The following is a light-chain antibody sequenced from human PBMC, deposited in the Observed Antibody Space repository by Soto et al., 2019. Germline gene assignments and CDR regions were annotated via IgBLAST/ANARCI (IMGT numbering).Light chain of an antibody. V-gene: IGLV2-14*01. J-gene: IGLJ3*02. CDR1: IGDIGAYNY. Sequence: QSALTQPASVSGSPGQSITISCTGTIGDIGAYNYVSWYQHHPGEAPKLMIYEVSKRPSGVSNRFSGSKSGNTASLTISGLQAEDEADYFCSSYTSTSTPWVFGGGTKVTVL. CDR3: SSYTSTSTPWV. CDR2: EVS.